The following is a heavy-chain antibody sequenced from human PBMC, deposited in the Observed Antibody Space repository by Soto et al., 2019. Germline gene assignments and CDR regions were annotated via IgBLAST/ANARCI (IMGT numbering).Heavy chain of an antibody. V-gene: IGHV4-34*01. CDR1: GGSFSGYY. J-gene: IGHJ4*02. D-gene: IGHD4-17*01. CDR2: INHSGST. CDR3: ARGGSITVTTFSYFDY. Sequence: QVQLQQWGAGLLKPSETLSLTCAVYGGSFSGYYWSWIRQPPGKGLEWIGEINHSGSTNYNPSLNGRVTISVDTSKNQCARKLSSVTAADTAVYYCARGGSITVTTFSYFDYWGQGTLVTVSS.